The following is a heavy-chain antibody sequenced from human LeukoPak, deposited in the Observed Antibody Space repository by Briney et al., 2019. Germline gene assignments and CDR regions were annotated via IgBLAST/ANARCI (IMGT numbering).Heavy chain of an antibody. D-gene: IGHD6-13*01. CDR2: ISSSGSTI. CDR1: GFTFSSYE. J-gene: IGHJ4*02. V-gene: IGHV3-48*03. Sequence: PPGGSLRLSCAASGFTFSSYEMNWVRQAPGKGLEWVSYISSSGSTIYYADSVKGRFTISRDNAKNSLYLQMNSLRAGDTAVYYCASEVSIAAAGTDFDYWGQGTLVTVSS. CDR3: ASEVSIAAAGTDFDY.